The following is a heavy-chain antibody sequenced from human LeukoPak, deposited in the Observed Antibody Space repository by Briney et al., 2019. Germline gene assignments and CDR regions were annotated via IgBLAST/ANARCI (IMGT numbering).Heavy chain of an antibody. D-gene: IGHD4-17*01. CDR2: IKQDGSGK. Sequence: GGSLRLSCSASGFTFSSYWMSWVRQAPGKGLEWVANIKQDGSGKYYVDSVKGRFTISRDNAKNSLYLQMNSLRAEDAAVYYCARGYGDYPKYFQHWGQGTLVTVSS. CDR1: GFTFSSYW. J-gene: IGHJ1*01. V-gene: IGHV3-7*04. CDR3: ARGYGDYPKYFQH.